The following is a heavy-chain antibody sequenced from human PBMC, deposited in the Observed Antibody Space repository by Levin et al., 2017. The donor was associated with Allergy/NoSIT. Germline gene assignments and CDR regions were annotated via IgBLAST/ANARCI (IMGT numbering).Heavy chain of an antibody. Sequence: LSLTCAASGFTFSSYGMHWVRQAPGKGLEWVAVIWYDGSNKYYADSVKGRFTISRDNSKNTLYLQMNSLRAEDTAVYYCARDDPNSSSWPIDAFDIWGQGTMVTVSS. V-gene: IGHV3-33*01. CDR3: ARDDPNSSSWPIDAFDI. CDR2: IWYDGSNK. CDR1: GFTFSSYG. D-gene: IGHD6-13*01. J-gene: IGHJ3*02.